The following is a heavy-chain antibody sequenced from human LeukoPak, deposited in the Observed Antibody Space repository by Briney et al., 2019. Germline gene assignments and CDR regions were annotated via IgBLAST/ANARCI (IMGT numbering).Heavy chain of an antibody. CDR3: ARGGGSGRWGSAFDM. Sequence: GGSLRLSCVASGFTFTNYWMTWVRQAPGKGLEWVANMKQDGGEKYYVDSVKGRFTVSRDYAKNSLYLQMDSLRDEDTAVYYCARGGGSGRWGSAFDMWGQGTMVTVSP. J-gene: IGHJ3*02. D-gene: IGHD3-16*01. V-gene: IGHV3-7*01. CDR2: MKQDGGEK. CDR1: GFTFTNYW.